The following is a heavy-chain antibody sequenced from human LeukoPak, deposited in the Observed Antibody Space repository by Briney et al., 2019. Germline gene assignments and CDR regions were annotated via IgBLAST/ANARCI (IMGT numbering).Heavy chain of an antibody. CDR3: AGGRRDSGSYGSFVYYYYYYMDV. D-gene: IGHD3-10*01. V-gene: IGHV4-34*01. CDR1: GGSFSGYY. J-gene: IGHJ6*03. Sequence: SETLSLTCAVYGGSFSGYYWSWIRQPPGKGLKWIGEINHSGSTNYNPSLKSRVTISVDTSKNQFSLKLSSVTAADTAVYYCAGGRRDSGSYGSFVYYYYYYMDVWGKGTTVTVSS. CDR2: INHSGST.